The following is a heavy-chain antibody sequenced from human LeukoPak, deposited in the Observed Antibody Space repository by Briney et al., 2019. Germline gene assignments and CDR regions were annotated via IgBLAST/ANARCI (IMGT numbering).Heavy chain of an antibody. J-gene: IGHJ4*02. CDR1: GFTFTSHG. CDR2: ISSSGDIT. Sequence: GGSLRLSCAASGFTFTSHGMNWVRQAPGKGLEWVSGISSSGDITYYADSVKGRFTISRDNSKNTLFLQINSLGAEDTAVYYCAKFQQQLVLGYWGQGTLVTVSS. CDR3: AKFQQQLVLGY. D-gene: IGHD6-13*01. V-gene: IGHV3-23*01.